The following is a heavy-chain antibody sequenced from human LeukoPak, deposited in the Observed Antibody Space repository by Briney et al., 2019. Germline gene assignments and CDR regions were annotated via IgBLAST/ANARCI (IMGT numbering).Heavy chain of an antibody. CDR3: LRGFPGRHGYRDY. CDR2: INSDSTIT. Sequence: PGGSLRLSCVASGLTFSSDWMLWVRQAPGKGLVWLSHINSDSTITTYADSVRGRFTISRDNAKNSLYLQMNSLRVEDTALYYCLRGFPGRHGYRDYWGQGTLVTVSS. J-gene: IGHJ4*02. V-gene: IGHV3-74*03. D-gene: IGHD5-24*01. CDR1: GLTFSSDW.